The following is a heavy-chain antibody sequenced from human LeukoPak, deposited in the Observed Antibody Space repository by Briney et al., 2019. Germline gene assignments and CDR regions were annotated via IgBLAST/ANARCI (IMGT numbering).Heavy chain of an antibody. D-gene: IGHD2-15*01. CDR1: GFTFSNYW. J-gene: IGHJ4*02. V-gene: IGHV3-7*03. CDR2: IKQDGSEK. CDR3: ARDHGRYCSGGSCCFGGFFEY. Sequence: GGSLRLSCAASGFTFSNYWMSWVRQAPGKGLEWVANIKQDGSEKYYVDSVKGRFTISRDNAKNSLYLQMNSLRAEDTAVYYCARDHGRYCSGGSCCFGGFFEYWGQGTLGTVSS.